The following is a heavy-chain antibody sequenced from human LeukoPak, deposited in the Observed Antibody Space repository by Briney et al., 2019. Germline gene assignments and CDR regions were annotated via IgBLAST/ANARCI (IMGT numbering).Heavy chain of an antibody. CDR2: ISGSGGST. D-gene: IGHD6-6*01. V-gene: IGHV3-23*01. J-gene: IGHJ4*02. CDR3: ARVQSSSSRTFDF. Sequence: GGSLRLSCAASGFTFSSYAMSWVRQAPGKGLEWVSAISGSGGSTYYADSVRGRFTISRDNAKNSLYLQVNSLRAEDTAVYYCARVQSSSSRTFDFWGQGTLVTVSS. CDR1: GFTFSSYA.